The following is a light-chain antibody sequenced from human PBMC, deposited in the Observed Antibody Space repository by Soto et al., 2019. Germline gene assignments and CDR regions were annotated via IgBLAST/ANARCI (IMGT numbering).Light chain of an antibody. V-gene: IGLV1-47*01. CDR1: SSNIGSNY. J-gene: IGLJ6*01. CDR2: RNN. CDR3: AAWDDSLSGYV. Sequence: QSVLTQPPSASGTPGQRVTISCSGSSSNIGSNYVYWYQQLPGTAPKLLIYRNNQRHSGVPDRFSGSNSGTSASLAISGLRSEDEADYYCAAWDDSLSGYVFGSGTQLTVL.